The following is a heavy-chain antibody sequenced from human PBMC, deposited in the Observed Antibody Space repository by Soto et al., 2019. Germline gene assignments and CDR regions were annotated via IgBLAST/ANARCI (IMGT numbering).Heavy chain of an antibody. CDR2: IVGSGGST. V-gene: IGHV3-23*01. CDR1: GFTFSSYA. CDR3: EPSALVY. Sequence: EVQLLESGGGLVQPGGSLRLSCAASGFTFSSYAMSWVRQAPGKGLEWVSTIVGSGGSTYYADSVKGRFTISRDNSKNTLYLQMNSLRAEDMAIYYCEPSALVYWGQGTLVTVSS. J-gene: IGHJ4*02. D-gene: IGHD1-26*01.